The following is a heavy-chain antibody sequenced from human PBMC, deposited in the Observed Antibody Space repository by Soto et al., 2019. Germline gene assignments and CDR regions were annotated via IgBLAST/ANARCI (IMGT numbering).Heavy chain of an antibody. CDR1: GYTFISHY. CDR3: ARRGYNWNDLDS. D-gene: IGHD1-20*01. CDR2: INPISAAT. V-gene: IGHV1-46*01. Sequence: QVHLVQSGAEVKKPGASVKVSCKASGYTFISHYMHWVRQAPGQGLEWMAIINPISAATTYAQKFQGRVTMTRDTPTSTVYLELSSLKSEDTAVYYCARRGYNWNDLDSWGQGTLVTVSS. J-gene: IGHJ4*02.